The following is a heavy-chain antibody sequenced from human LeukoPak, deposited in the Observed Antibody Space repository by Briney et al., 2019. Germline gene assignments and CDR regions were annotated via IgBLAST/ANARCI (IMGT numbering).Heavy chain of an antibody. D-gene: IGHD3-22*01. CDR3: ARMTYYYDSSGYYYEDYFDY. Sequence: SGPALVKPTQTLTLTCTFSGFSLSTSGMCVSWIRQPPGKALEWLARTDWDDDKYYSTSLKTRLTISKDTSKNQVVLTMTNMDPVDTATYYCARMTYYYDSSGYYYEDYFDYWGQGTLVTVSS. J-gene: IGHJ4*02. CDR1: GFSLSTSGMC. V-gene: IGHV2-70*11. CDR2: TDWDDDK.